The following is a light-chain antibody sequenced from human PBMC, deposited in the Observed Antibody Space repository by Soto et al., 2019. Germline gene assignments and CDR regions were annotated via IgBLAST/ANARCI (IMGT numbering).Light chain of an antibody. CDR3: QQSYSTPLT. V-gene: IGKV1-39*01. J-gene: IGKJ4*01. CDR1: QSISSY. Sequence: DIQMTQSPSSLSASVGDRVTITCRASQSISSYLNWYQQKPGKAPKHLIYAASSLQSGVPSRFSGSRSGTDFTLTISSLQPEDFSTYYFQQSYSTPLTCGGGTKVEIK. CDR2: AAS.